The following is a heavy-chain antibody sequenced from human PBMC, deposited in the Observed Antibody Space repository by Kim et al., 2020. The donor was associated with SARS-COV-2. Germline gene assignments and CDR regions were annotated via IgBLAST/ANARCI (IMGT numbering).Heavy chain of an antibody. CDR3: AKKSGELWFEELLTFDY. D-gene: IGHD3-10*01. CDR2: ISGSGGST. Sequence: GGSLRLSCAASGFTFSSYAMSWVRQAPGKGLEWVSAISGSGGSTYYADSVKGRFTISRDNSKNTLYLQMNSLRAEDTAVYYCAKKSGELWFEELLTFDYWGQGTLVTVSP. V-gene: IGHV3-23*01. CDR1: GFTFSSYA. J-gene: IGHJ4*02.